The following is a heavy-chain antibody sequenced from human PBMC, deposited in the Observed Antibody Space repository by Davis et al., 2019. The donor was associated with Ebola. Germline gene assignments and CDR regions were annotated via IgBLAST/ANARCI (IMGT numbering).Heavy chain of an antibody. V-gene: IGHV3-30*02. Sequence: GESLKISCAASGFTFSSYGMHWVRQAPGKGLEWVAFIRYDGSNKYYADSVKGRFTISRDNSKNTLYLQMNSLRAEDTAVYYCAKGGYSGSYLSAFDIWGQGTMVTVSS. D-gene: IGHD1-26*01. CDR2: IRYDGSNK. CDR3: AKGGYSGSYLSAFDI. J-gene: IGHJ3*02. CDR1: GFTFSSYG.